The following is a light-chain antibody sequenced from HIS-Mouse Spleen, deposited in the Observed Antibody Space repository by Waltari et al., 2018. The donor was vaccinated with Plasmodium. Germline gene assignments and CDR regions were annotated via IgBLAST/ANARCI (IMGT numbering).Light chain of an antibody. J-gene: IGKJ1*01. Sequence: DIQMTQSPSSLSASVGDRVTITCRASQSISSYLNWYQQKPGKAPKLLIYAASSLQSGVPSRFSVSVSGTDFTLTISSLQPEDFATYNCQQSYSTWTFGQGTKVEIK. CDR2: AAS. V-gene: IGKV1-39*01. CDR3: QQSYSTWT. CDR1: QSISSY.